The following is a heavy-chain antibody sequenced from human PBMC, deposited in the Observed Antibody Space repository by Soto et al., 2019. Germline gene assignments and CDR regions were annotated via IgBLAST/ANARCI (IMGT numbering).Heavy chain of an antibody. CDR2: IKSKTDGGTT. J-gene: IGHJ4*02. V-gene: IGHV3-15*01. CDR3: TTATFWSGYYYFDY. CDR1: GFTFSNAW. D-gene: IGHD3-3*01. Sequence: GGSLRLSCAASGFTFSNAWMSWVRQAPGKGLEWVGRIKSKTDGGTTDYAAPVKGRFTISRDDSKNTLYLQMNSLKTEDTAVYYCTTATFWSGYYYFDYWGQGTLVTVSS.